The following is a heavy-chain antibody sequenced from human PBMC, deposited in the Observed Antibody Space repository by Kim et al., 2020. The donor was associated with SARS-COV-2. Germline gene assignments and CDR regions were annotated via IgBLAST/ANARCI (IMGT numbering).Heavy chain of an antibody. J-gene: IGHJ4*02. V-gene: IGHV1-3*01. D-gene: IGHD3-16*01. Sequence: NGNTKYSQKLQGRVTITRDTSASTAYMELSSLRSEDTAVYYCARDPPYGYWGQGTLVTVSS. CDR2: NGNT. CDR3: ARDPPYGY.